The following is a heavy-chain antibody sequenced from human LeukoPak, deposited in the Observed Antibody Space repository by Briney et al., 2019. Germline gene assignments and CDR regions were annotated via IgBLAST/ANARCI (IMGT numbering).Heavy chain of an antibody. D-gene: IGHD3-10*01. CDR1: GFAFSNYT. CDR2: ISSSSSYI. CDR3: ARILGFTLDY. V-gene: IGHV3-21*06. Sequence: GGSPRDSSADSGFAFSNYTMKWVRQAPGKGLEWVSAISSSSSYIYYADSVKGRFTISRDDAQNSLYLQMNSLRDEDTAVYYCARILGFTLDYWGQGTLVTVSS. J-gene: IGHJ4*02.